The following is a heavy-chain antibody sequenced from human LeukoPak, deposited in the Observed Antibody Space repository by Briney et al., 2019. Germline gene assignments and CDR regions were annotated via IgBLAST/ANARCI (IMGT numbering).Heavy chain of an antibody. CDR2: ISVYNGNT. V-gene: IGHV1-18*01. CDR1: GYTFTSYG. D-gene: IGHD5-12*01. Sequence: ASVKVSCTASGYTFTSYGISWVRQAPGQGLEWMGWISVYNGNTNYAQKLQGRVTMTTDTSTSTAYMDLRSLRSDDTAVYYCARGYSGSYYLDYWGQGTLVTVSS. CDR3: ARGYSGSYYLDY. J-gene: IGHJ4*02.